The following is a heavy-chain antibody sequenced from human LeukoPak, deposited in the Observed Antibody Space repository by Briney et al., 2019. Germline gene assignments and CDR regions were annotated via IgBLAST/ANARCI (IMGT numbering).Heavy chain of an antibody. CDR3: ARVLLTSSSPEFDY. CDR1: GGSISSYY. Sequence: PSETLSLTCTVSGGSISSYYWSWIRQPPGKGLEWIGYIYYSGSTNYNPSLKSRVTISVDTSKNQFSLKLSSVTAADTAVYYCARVLLTSSSPEFDYWGQGTLVTVSS. J-gene: IGHJ4*02. CDR2: IYYSGST. V-gene: IGHV4-59*01. D-gene: IGHD6-13*01.